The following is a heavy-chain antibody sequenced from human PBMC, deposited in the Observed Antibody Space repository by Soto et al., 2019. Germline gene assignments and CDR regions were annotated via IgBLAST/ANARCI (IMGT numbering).Heavy chain of an antibody. D-gene: IGHD3-3*01. CDR2: VNPNSGNT. V-gene: IGHV1-8*01. CDR3: ARGSSSFYDFWSGYLEDYYYGMDV. CDR1: GYTFTSYD. Sequence: ASVKVSCKASGYTFTSYDINWVRQATGQGLEWMGWVNPNSGNTGYAQKFQGRVTMTRNTSISTAYMELSSLRSEDTAVYYCARGSSSFYDFWSGYLEDYYYGMDVWGQGTTVTVSS. J-gene: IGHJ6*02.